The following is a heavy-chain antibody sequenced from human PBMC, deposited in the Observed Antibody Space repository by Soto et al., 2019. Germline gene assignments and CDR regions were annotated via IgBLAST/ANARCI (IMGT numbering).Heavy chain of an antibody. D-gene: IGHD3-22*01. J-gene: IGHJ6*02. Sequence: ASVKVSCKASGYTFTSYYMHWVRQAPGQGLEWMGIINPSGGSTSYAQKFQGRVTMTRDTSTSTVYMELSSLRSEDTAVYYCARDQVYYYDSSGYPPYGMDAWGQGTTVTVYS. CDR2: INPSGGST. V-gene: IGHV1-46*01. CDR3: ARDQVYYYDSSGYPPYGMDA. CDR1: GYTFTSYY.